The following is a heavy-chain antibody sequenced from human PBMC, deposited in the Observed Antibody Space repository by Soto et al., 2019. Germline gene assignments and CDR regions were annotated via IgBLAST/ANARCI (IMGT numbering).Heavy chain of an antibody. V-gene: IGHV3-7*03. CDR1: GFTFSTYW. CDR2: IKQDGSEK. J-gene: IGHJ4*02. Sequence: GGSLRLSCSASGFTFSTYWMSWVRQAPGKGLEWVANIKQDGSEKYYVDSVKGRFTISRDNAKNSLYLQMNSLRAEDTAVYYCARDSLGYCTSTSCYWSEDYWGQGTLVTVSA. D-gene: IGHD2-2*01. CDR3: ARDSLGYCTSTSCYWSEDY.